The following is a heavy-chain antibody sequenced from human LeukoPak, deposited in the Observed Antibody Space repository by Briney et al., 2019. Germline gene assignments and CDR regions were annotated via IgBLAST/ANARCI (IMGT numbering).Heavy chain of an antibody. Sequence: PSETLSLTCTVSGGSISSYYWSWVRQPPGKGLEWIGYIYYSGSTNYNPSLKSRVTISVDTSKNQFSLKLSSVTAADTAVYYCARRVGFGELFDYWGQGTLVTVSS. D-gene: IGHD3-10*01. J-gene: IGHJ4*02. CDR2: IYYSGST. V-gene: IGHV4-59*08. CDR1: GGSISSYY. CDR3: ARRVGFGELFDY.